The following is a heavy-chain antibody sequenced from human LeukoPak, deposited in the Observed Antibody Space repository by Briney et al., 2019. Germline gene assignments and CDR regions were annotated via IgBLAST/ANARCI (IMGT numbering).Heavy chain of an antibody. CDR2: ISSSSSTI. CDR1: GFTFSSYS. J-gene: IGHJ4*02. Sequence: PGGSLRLSCAASGFTFSSYSMNWVRQAPGKGLEWVSFISSSSSTIYYADSVKGQFTISRDNAKNSLYLQMNSLRAEDTAVYYCARDRGGSYSAIGYWGQGTLVTVSS. CDR3: ARDRGGSYSAIGY. V-gene: IGHV3-48*04. D-gene: IGHD1-26*01.